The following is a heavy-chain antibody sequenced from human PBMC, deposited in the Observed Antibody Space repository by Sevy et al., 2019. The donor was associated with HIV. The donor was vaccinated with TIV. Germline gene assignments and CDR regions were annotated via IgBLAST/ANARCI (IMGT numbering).Heavy chain of an antibody. CDR1: GYTFTSYG. J-gene: IGHJ4*02. D-gene: IGHD6-6*01. CDR3: ARDRSSGIAARLPPIDY. Sequence: ASVKVSCKASGYTFTSYGISWVLQAPGQGLEWMGWISAYNGNTNYAQKLQGRVTMTTDTSTSTAYMELRSLRSDDTAVYYCARDRSSGIAARLPPIDYWGQRTLVTVSS. V-gene: IGHV1-18*01. CDR2: ISAYNGNT.